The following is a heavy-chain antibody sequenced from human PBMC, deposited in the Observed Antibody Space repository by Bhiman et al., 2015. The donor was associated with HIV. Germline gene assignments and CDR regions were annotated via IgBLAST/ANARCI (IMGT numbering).Heavy chain of an antibody. V-gene: IGHV3-21*06. CDR3: ARDRELTSQFLEWLGAQYGMDV. CDR1: GFTFSRNS. J-gene: IGHJ6*02. CDR2: ISTSSIYI. D-gene: IGHD3-3*01. Sequence: EVHLVESGGGLVQAGESLRLSCAASGFTFSRNSMNWVRQAPGKGLEWVSSISTSSIYIHYADTLKGRFTISRDNARNTLYLEIDDLRHEDTAVYYCARDRELTSQFLEWLGAQYGMDVWGQGTTVTVSS.